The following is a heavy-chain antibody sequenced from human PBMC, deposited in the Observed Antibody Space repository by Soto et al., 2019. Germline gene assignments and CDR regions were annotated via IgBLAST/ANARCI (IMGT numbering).Heavy chain of an antibody. CDR3: ARSIVVVTAADY. CDR2: INAGNGNT. J-gene: IGHJ4*02. CDR1: GYPFSSFG. D-gene: IGHD2-21*02. Sequence: ASVKVSCKASGYPFSSFGISWVRQAPGQGLEWMGWINAGNGNTKYSQKFQGRVTITRDTSASTAYMELSSLRSEDTAVYYCARSIVVVTAADYWGQGTLVTLSS. V-gene: IGHV1-3*01.